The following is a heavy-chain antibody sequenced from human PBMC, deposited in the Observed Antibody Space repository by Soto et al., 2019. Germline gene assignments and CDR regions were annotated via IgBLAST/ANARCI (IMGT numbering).Heavy chain of an antibody. CDR1: GGTFSSYA. D-gene: IGHD5-18*01. CDR2: IIPIFGTA. CDR3: ARTKGIQLWLDEYGMDV. Sequence: GASVKVSCKASGGTFSSYAIIWVRQAPGQGLEWMGGIIPIFGTANYAQKFQGRVTITADESTSTAYMELSSLRSEDTAVYYCARTKGIQLWLDEYGMDVWGQGTTVTVSS. V-gene: IGHV1-69*13. J-gene: IGHJ6*02.